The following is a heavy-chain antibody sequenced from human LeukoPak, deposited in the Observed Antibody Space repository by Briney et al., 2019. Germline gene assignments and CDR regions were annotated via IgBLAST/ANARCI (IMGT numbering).Heavy chain of an antibody. J-gene: IGHJ6*02. CDR1: GYTFTSYD. V-gene: IGHV1-8*01. D-gene: IGHD2-2*01. Sequence: ASVKVSCKASGYTFTSYDINWVRQATGQGLEWMGWMNPNSGNTGYAQKFQGRVTMTRNTSISTAYMELSSLRSEDTAVYYCARAGYCSSTSCYVHEYYGMDVWGQGTTVTVSS. CDR2: MNPNSGNT. CDR3: ARAGYCSSTSCYVHEYYGMDV.